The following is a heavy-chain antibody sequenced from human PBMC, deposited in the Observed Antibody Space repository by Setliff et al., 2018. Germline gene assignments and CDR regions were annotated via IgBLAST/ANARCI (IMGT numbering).Heavy chain of an antibody. Sequence: SETLSLTCTVSGGSISSDSYYWGWICQPPGKGLEWIGYINYSGSTNYNPSLKSRVTISEDMSKNQFSLKVSSVTAADTAIYYCALSSSWFKDFQHWGQGTPVTVSS. V-gene: IGHV4-61*01. CDR3: ALSSSWFKDFQH. CDR1: GGSISSDSYY. J-gene: IGHJ1*01. CDR2: INYSGST. D-gene: IGHD6-13*01.